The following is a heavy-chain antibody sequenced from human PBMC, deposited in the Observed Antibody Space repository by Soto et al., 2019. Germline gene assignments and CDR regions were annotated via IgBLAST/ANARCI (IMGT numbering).Heavy chain of an antibody. D-gene: IGHD3-10*01. J-gene: IGHJ6*02. CDR1: GYSFTSYW. V-gene: IGHV5-10-1*01. CDR2: IDPSDSYT. CDR3: ASHSFYYGSGSDGMDV. Sequence: EVQLVQSGAEVKKPGESLRISCKGSGYSFTSYWISWVRQMPGKGLEWMGRIDPSDSYTNYSPSFQGHVTISADKSIRTAYLQWSSLKASDTAMYYCASHSFYYGSGSDGMDVWGQGTTVTVSS.